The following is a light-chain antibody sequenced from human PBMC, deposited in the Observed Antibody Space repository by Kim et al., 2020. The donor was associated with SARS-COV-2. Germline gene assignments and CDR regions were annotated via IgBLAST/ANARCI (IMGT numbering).Light chain of an antibody. CDR2: GAS. Sequence: EIVLTQSPGTLSLSPGERATLSCRASQNIISSFLAWYQQKPGQAPRLLIHGASSRANGIPDRFSGSGSGTDFTLTISRLEPEDFAVYYCQQYGNSPPWTFGQGTKVDIK. V-gene: IGKV3-20*01. J-gene: IGKJ1*01. CDR3: QQYGNSPPWT. CDR1: QNIISSF.